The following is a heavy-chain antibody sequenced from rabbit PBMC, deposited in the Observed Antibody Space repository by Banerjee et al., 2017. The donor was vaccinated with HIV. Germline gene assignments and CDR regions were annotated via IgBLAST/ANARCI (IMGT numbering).Heavy chain of an antibody. V-gene: IGHV1S47*01. CDR2: INIVTGKS. J-gene: IGHJ4*01. CDR3: VRGASGSGYYSL. D-gene: IGHD1-1*01. Sequence: QEQLVESGGGLVQPEGSLTLTCKASGVSFNDKDVMCWVRQAPGKGLEWITCINIVTGKSVYASWVSGRFTISSHNAQNTLYLQLHSLTAADTATYFCVRGASGSGYYSLWGQGTLVTVS. CDR1: GVSFNDKDV.